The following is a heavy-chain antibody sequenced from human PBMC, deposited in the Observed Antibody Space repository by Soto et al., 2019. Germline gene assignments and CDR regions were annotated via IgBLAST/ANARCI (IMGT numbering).Heavy chain of an antibody. D-gene: IGHD2-15*01. Sequence: SGTLSLTCTVSGGSISSGGYYWSWIRQHPGKGLEWIGYIYYSGSTYYNPSLKSRVTISVDTSKNQFSLKLSSVTAADTAVYYCARGGLGYCSGGSCYSAELSRYYYGMAVWGQGTTVTVSS. J-gene: IGHJ6*02. CDR1: GGSISSGGYY. CDR3: ARGGLGYCSGGSCYSAELSRYYYGMAV. CDR2: IYYSGST. V-gene: IGHV4-31*02.